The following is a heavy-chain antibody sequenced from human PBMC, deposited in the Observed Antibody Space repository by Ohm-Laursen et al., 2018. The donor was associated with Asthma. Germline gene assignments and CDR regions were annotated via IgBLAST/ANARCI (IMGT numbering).Heavy chain of an antibody. CDR2: GGSYYDGGLK. Sequence: SLRLSCSASGFTFRSYAMHWVRPAPGKGLEWVAVGGSYYDGGLKYYADSVNGRFTVSRDDSKNTLYLQMNSLRPDDTAVYYCTRERGQDYCRRSSCYWSDDWGQGTLVTVSS. CDR1: GFTFRSYA. J-gene: IGHJ5*02. D-gene: IGHD2-2*01. CDR3: TRERGQDYCRRSSCYWSDD. V-gene: IGHV3-30-3*01.